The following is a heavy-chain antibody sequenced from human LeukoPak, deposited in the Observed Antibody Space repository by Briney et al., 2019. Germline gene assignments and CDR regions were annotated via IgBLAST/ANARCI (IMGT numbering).Heavy chain of an antibody. CDR3: AKASIFGDTKYFQH. CDR1: GFTFDDYA. D-gene: IGHD3-3*01. CDR2: ISWNSGSI. V-gene: IGHV3-9*01. J-gene: IGHJ1*01. Sequence: GGSLRLSCAASGFTFDDYAMHWVRQAPGKGLEWVSGISWNSGSIGYADSVKGRFTISRDNSKNTLYLQMNSLRAEDTAVYYCAKASIFGDTKYFQHWGQGTLVTVSS.